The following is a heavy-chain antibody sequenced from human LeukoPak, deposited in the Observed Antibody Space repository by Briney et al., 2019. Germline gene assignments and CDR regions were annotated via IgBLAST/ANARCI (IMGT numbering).Heavy chain of an antibody. CDR3: ASQRSYSGNYVTFDY. CDR1: GFTFSSYW. Sequence: GGSLRLSCAASGFTFSSYWMHWVRQAPGKGLVWVSRINSDGSSTSYADSVKGRLTISRDNSKSTLFLQMDSLRAEDTAVYFCASQRSYSGNYVTFDYWGQGALVTVSS. V-gene: IGHV3-74*01. J-gene: IGHJ4*02. CDR2: INSDGSST. D-gene: IGHD1-26*01.